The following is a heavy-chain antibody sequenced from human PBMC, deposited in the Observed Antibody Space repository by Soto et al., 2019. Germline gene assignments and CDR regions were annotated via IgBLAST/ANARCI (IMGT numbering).Heavy chain of an antibody. D-gene: IGHD2-2*01. V-gene: IGHV3-23*01. J-gene: IGHJ4*02. CDR2: ISGSGGST. CDR1: GFTFSSYA. Sequence: GGSLRLSCAASGFTFSSYAMSWVRQAPGKGLEWVSAISGSGGSTYYADSVKGRFTISRDNSKNMLYLQMNSLRAEDTAVYYCAKDLWASVVPAAVHFDYWGQGTLVTVSS. CDR3: AKDLWASVVPAAVHFDY.